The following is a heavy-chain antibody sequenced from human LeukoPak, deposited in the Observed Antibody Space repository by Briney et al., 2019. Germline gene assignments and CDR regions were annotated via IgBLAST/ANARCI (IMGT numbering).Heavy chain of an antibody. CDR2: ISSSGSTI. J-gene: IGHJ4*02. D-gene: IGHD3-10*01. CDR1: GFTFSDYY. CDR3: ARLDYYRGSGSYGGDF. Sequence: PGGSLRLSCAASGFTFSDYYMSWIRQAPGKGLEWVSYISSSGSTIYYADSVRGRFTISRDNPKNSLYLQMSRLRAEDTAVYYCARLDYYRGSGSYGGDFWGQGTLVTVSS. V-gene: IGHV3-11*04.